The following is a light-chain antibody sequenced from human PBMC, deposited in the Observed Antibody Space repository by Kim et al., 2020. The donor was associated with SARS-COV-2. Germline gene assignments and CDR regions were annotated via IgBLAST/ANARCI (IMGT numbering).Light chain of an antibody. J-gene: IGKJ2*01. CDR2: GAS. CDR3: QEYSNWPMYT. Sequence: YPGESATLSCRASQSVSSSLAWYQQRPGQPPRLLIYGASVRATGIPGRFSGSGSGTEFTLTITSLQSEDFALYHCQEYSNWPMYTFGQGTKLEI. CDR1: QSVSSS. V-gene: IGKV3-15*01.